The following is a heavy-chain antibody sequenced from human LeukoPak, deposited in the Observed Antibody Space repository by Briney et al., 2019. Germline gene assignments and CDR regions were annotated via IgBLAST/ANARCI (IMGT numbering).Heavy chain of an antibody. V-gene: IGHV3-15*01. CDR2: IKSKTDGGTT. J-gene: IGHJ4*02. CDR1: GFTFSNAW. D-gene: IGHD2-21*01. CDR3: ARGAYCGGDCPLPNSLY. Sequence: GGSLRLSCAASGFTFSNAWMSWVRQAPGKGLEWVGRIKSKTDGGTTDYAAPVKGRFTISRDDSKNTLYLQMNSLRPEDTAVYYCARGAYCGGDCPLPNSLYWGQGILVTVSS.